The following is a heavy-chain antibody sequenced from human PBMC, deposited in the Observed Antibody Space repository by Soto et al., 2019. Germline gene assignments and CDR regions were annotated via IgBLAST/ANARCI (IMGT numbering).Heavy chain of an antibody. CDR2: ISYGGST. D-gene: IGHD5-18*01. V-gene: IGHV4-31*03. CDR1: GGSINSGGYC. J-gene: IGHJ4*02. CDR3: SRGILV. Sequence: QVQLQESGPGLVKPSQTLSLTCTVSGGSINSGGYCWSWIRQHPGKGLDWIGCISYGGSTSYNPSLKSRVHLSVDTSKNQFSLKLTSVTAAATAVYYCSRGILVWGQGALITVSS.